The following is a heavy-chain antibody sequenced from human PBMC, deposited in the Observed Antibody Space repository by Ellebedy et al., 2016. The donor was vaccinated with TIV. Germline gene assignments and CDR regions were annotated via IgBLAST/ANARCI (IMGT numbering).Heavy chain of an antibody. J-gene: IGHJ4*02. V-gene: IGHV3-7*01. CDR1: GFTFSDSW. D-gene: IGHD1-1*01. Sequence: PGGSLRLSCAASGFTFSDSWMTWVRQAPGKGLEWVANINQDASRKYYLDSVKARFTVSRDNAKNSLYLQMNSLRAEDTAVYYCSSWKYWGQGALVTVSS. CDR2: INQDASRK. CDR3: SSWKY.